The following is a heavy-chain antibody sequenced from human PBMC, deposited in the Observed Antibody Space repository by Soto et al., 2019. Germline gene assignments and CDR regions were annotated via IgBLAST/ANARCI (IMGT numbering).Heavy chain of an antibody. CDR2: IIPILGIA. CDR3: ARTEGALRRRHYYYYYMDV. V-gene: IGHV1-69*02. Sequence: QVQLVQSGAEVKKPGSSVKVSCKASGGTFSSYTISWVRQAPGQGLEWMGRIIPILGIANYAQKFQGRVTITEDKSTSTAYMELSSLRSEDTAVYYCARTEGALRRRHYYYYYMDVWGKGTTVTVSS. J-gene: IGHJ6*03. CDR1: GGTFSSYT. D-gene: IGHD3-3*01.